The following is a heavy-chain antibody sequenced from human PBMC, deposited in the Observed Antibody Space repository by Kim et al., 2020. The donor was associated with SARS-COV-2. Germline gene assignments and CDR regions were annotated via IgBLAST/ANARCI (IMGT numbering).Heavy chain of an antibody. D-gene: IGHD4-4*01. V-gene: IGHV2-70*11. Sequence: SGPTLVKPTQTLTLTCTFSGFSLTTRGICVSWIRQPPGKALEWLARIDWDNDKYYSTSLKSRLSISKDTSKNQVVLTMTNLDPVDTATYYCVRTPAVTTSYYFASWGQGTPVTVSS. CDR1: GFSLTTRGIC. CDR2: IDWDNDK. J-gene: IGHJ4*02. CDR3: VRTPAVTTSYYFAS.